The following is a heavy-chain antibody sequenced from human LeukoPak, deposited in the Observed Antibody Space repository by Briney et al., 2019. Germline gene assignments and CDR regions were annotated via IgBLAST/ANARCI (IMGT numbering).Heavy chain of an antibody. J-gene: IGHJ4*02. V-gene: IGHV1-18*01. Sequence: ASVKVSCKPSGYTFTSYVISWVRQAPGQGLEWMGWISAYNGKTNYAQKFQGRVTVTTDTSTSTAYMELRSLSSDDTAIYYCARNAHYYSEVSVFDNWGQGTLVTVSS. CDR1: GYTFTSYV. CDR3: ARNAHYYSEVSVFDN. CDR2: ISAYNGKT. D-gene: IGHD3-22*01.